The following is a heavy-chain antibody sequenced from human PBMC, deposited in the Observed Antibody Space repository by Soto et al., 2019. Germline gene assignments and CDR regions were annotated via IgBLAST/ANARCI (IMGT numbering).Heavy chain of an antibody. CDR3: ARRVGSSWRAFDI. Sequence: GESLKISCKGSGYSFNSYWIGWVRQMPGKGLEWMGIIFPSGSDTRYSPSFRGQVTISADRSINTAYLQWNSLKASDSAIYYCARRVGSSWRAFDIWGQGTLVTVSS. CDR1: GYSFNSYW. V-gene: IGHV5-51*01. J-gene: IGHJ4*02. CDR2: IFPSGSDT. D-gene: IGHD6-13*01.